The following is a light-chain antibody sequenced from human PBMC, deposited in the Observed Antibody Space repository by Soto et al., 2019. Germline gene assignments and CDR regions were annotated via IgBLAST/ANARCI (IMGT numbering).Light chain of an antibody. Sequence: QSALTQSASVSGSPGQSITISCTGTSSDVGGYNYVSWYQQHPGRAPKLIIYEVTNRPSGVSNRFSGSKSGNTASLTISGLQAKDEADYYCSSYTSSSTPWVFGGGTKVTVL. CDR2: EVT. CDR3: SSYTSSSTPWV. CDR1: SSDVGGYNY. V-gene: IGLV2-14*01. J-gene: IGLJ3*02.